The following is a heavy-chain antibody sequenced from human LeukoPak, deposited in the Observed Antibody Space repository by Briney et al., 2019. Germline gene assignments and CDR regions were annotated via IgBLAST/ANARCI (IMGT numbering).Heavy chain of an antibody. V-gene: IGHV3-21*01. J-gene: IGHJ3*02. CDR2: ISSSSSYI. CDR3: ARALPSPLYSGSYADAFDI. CDR1: GFTFSSYS. D-gene: IGHD1-26*01. Sequence: GGSLRLSCAASGFTFSSYSMNWVPQAPGKGLEWVSSISSSSSYIYYADSVKGRFTISRDNAKNSLYLQMNSLRAEDTAVYYCARALPSPLYSGSYADAFDIWGQGTMVTVSS.